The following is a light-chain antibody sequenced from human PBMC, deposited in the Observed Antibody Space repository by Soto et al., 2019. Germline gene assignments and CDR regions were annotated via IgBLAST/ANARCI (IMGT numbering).Light chain of an antibody. V-gene: IGKV1-39*01. CDR1: QNIKTY. J-gene: IGKJ1*01. CDR3: QQSFSSPPWT. CDR2: AAS. Sequence: DIQMTQSPSSLSASVGDSVTITCRASQNIKTYLNWYQQKPGKAPNLLIYAASSLHSGVPSRFSGSGSGKDFTLTISSLQPEDFATYYCQQSFSSPPWTFGQGTKVDIK.